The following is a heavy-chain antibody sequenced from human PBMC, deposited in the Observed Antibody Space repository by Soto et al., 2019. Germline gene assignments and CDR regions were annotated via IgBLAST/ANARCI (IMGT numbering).Heavy chain of an antibody. Sequence: PGESLKISCKGSGYSFTSYWIGWVRQMPGKGLEWMGIIYPGDSDTRYSPSFQGQVTISADKSISTAYLQWSTLKASDTATYYCERIRVEAVAGYYYYRMDVWGQGTTVTVSS. CDR2: IYPGDSDT. J-gene: IGHJ6*02. D-gene: IGHD6-19*01. CDR1: GYSFTSYW. CDR3: ERIRVEAVAGYYYYRMDV. V-gene: IGHV5-51*01.